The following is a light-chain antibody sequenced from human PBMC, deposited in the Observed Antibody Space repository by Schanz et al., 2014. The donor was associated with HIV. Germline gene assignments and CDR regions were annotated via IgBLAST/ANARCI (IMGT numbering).Light chain of an antibody. J-gene: IGKJ3*01. CDR1: QSVSSSY. Sequence: EIVLTQSPGTLSLSLGERATLSCRASQSVSSSYFAWYQQKPGQAPRLLIYGASSRATGIPDRFSGSGSGADFTLTISRLEPEDFAVYYCHHYGGSFGPGTTVD. V-gene: IGKV3-20*01. CDR3: HHYGGS. CDR2: GAS.